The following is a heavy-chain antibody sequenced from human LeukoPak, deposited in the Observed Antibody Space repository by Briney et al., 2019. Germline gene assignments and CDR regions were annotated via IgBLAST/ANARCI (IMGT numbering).Heavy chain of an antibody. D-gene: IGHD3-9*01. CDR2: IDADDTSTST. CDR1: GFTFSSYW. CDR3: ARDYGSLSV. J-gene: IGHJ3*01. Sequence: GGSLRLSCAASGFTFSSYWMHWVRQVPGKGLEGVSCIDADDTSTSTSYADSVKGRFTISRDNAKNTLNLQMNSLRAEDTAVYYCARDYGSLSVWGQGTMVTVSS. V-gene: IGHV3-74*01.